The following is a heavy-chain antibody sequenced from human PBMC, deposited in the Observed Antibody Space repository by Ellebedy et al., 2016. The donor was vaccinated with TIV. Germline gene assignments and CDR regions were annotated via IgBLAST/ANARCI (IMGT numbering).Heavy chain of an antibody. CDR3: ARKDRYLDWFEDYHYGMDV. CDR2: ISSTSTYI. CDR1: GFTLSSYS. J-gene: IGHJ6*02. D-gene: IGHD3-9*01. Sequence: GESLKISCAASGFTLSSYSMNWVRQAPGKGLEWVSSISSTSTYIYYADSVKGRFTISRDNAKNSLYLQMNSLRADDTAVYHCARKDRYLDWFEDYHYGMDVWGQGTTVTVSS. V-gene: IGHV3-21*01.